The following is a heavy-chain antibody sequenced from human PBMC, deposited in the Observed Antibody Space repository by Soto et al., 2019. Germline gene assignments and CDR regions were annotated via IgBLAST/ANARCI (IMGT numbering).Heavy chain of an antibody. V-gene: IGHV3-66*01. CDR3: ASDPFGSGSYSPTD. Sequence: EVQLVESGGGLVQPGGSLRLSCAASGFTVSSNYMSWVRQTPGKGLEWVSLIYSGGSTSYADSVKGRFTISRDNSKNTLYLQMNSLRAADTAVYYCASDPFGSGSYSPTDWGQGTLVTVSS. CDR2: IYSGGST. J-gene: IGHJ4*02. D-gene: IGHD3-10*01. CDR1: GFTVSSNY.